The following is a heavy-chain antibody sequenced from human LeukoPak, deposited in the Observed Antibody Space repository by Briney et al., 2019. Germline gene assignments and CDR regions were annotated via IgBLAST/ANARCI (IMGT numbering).Heavy chain of an antibody. CDR2: INPNSGGT. CDR3: ARDQRFLEWLFWSENWFDP. J-gene: IGHJ5*02. D-gene: IGHD3-3*01. V-gene: IGHV1-2*06. CDR1: GYTFTSYG. Sequence: GASVKVSCKASGYTFTSYGISWVRQAPGQGLEWMGRINPNSGGTNYAQKFQGRVTMTRDTSISTAYMELSRLRPDDTAVYYCARDQRFLEWLFWSENWFDPWGQGTLVTVSS.